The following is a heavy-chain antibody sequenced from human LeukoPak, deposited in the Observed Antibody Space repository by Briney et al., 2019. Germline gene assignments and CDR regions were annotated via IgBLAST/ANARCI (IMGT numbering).Heavy chain of an antibody. CDR1: GFTFSSYS. Sequence: GGSLRLSCAASGFTFSSYSMNRVRQAPGKGLEWVSSISSSGSYIYYADSVKGRFTISRDNAKNSLYLQMNSLRAEDTAVYYCARDASSGSYYPLYFDYWGQGTLVTVSS. CDR2: ISSSGSYI. CDR3: ARDASSGSYYPLYFDY. D-gene: IGHD3-10*01. V-gene: IGHV3-21*01. J-gene: IGHJ4*02.